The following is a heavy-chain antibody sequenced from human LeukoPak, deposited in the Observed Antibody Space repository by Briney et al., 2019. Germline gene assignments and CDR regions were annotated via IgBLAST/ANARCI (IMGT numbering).Heavy chain of an antibody. CDR2: IYYSGST. D-gene: IGHD1-26*01. CDR3: ASLRERSYYARGFDY. V-gene: IGHV4-39*01. Sequence: PSETLSLTCTVSGGSISSSSYYWGWIRQTPGKGLEWIGSIYYSGSTFYSPSLKSRVTISVDTSKNQFSLKLSSVTAADTAVYYCASLRERSYYARGFDYWGQGTLVTASS. CDR1: GGSISSSSYY. J-gene: IGHJ4*02.